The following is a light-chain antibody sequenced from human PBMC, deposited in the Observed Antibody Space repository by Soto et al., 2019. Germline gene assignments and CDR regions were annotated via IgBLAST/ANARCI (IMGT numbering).Light chain of an antibody. J-gene: IGKJ4*01. Sequence: TQSPATLSFSSGESATLSFRASQSVGRNYFACFQHNPGQPPRLLTDGASTRAAGIPPRFSGSGSGTEFTLTISSLQSEDFAVYYCQQYNKWPLTFGGGAKVDIK. CDR2: GAS. CDR1: QSVGRN. CDR3: QQYNKWPLT. V-gene: IGKV3-15*01.